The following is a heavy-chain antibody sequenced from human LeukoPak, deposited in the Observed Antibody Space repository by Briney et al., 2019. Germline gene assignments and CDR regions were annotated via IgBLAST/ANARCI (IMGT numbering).Heavy chain of an antibody. Sequence: PGGSLRLSCAASGFTFSSSAMSWVRQAPGKGLEWVSSISGSGSGGSTYYADSVKGRFTISRDNSKNMLYLQVNSLSAEDTATYYCAKAGEMYSYCGGDCYPTYFDYWGQGTLVTVSS. CDR2: ISGSGSGGST. CDR3: AKAGEMYSYCGGDCYPTYFDY. J-gene: IGHJ4*02. CDR1: GFTFSSSA. V-gene: IGHV3-23*01. D-gene: IGHD2-21*02.